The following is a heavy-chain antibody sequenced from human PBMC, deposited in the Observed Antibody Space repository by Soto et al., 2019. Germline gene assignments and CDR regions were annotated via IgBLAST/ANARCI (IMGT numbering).Heavy chain of an antibody. CDR1: GDTFTIYV. CDR2: ISAYNGNT. J-gene: IGHJ6*02. V-gene: IGHV1-18*04. CDR3: ARVVTGKMDV. Sequence: ASVKVSCKASGDTFTIYVISWVRQAPGQGLEWMGWISAYNGNTNYAQKLQGRVTMTTDTSTSTAYMELRSLRSDDTAVYYCARVVTGKMDVWGQGTTVTVSS. D-gene: IGHD1-20*01.